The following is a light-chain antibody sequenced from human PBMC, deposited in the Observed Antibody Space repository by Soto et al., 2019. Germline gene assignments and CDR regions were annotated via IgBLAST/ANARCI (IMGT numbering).Light chain of an antibody. CDR3: SSYAGRDIWV. J-gene: IGLJ3*02. V-gene: IGLV2-8*01. Sequence: QSALTQPPSASGSRGQSVTISCTGTSVDINYVSWFQQHPGKAPKLIICEVTKRPSGVPDRFSGSKSGNTASLTVSGLQDDDEADYYCSSYAGRDIWVFGGATKLTVL. CDR1: SVDINY. CDR2: EVT.